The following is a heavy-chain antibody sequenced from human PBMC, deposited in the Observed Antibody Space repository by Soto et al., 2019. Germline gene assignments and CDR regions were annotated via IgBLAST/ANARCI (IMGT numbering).Heavy chain of an antibody. J-gene: IGHJ6*03. D-gene: IGHD4-4*01. CDR3: AKDTVMDYYYYMDV. V-gene: IGHV3-23*01. Sequence: GKGLEWVSAISGSGGSTYYADSVKGRSTISRDNSKNTLYLQMNSLRAEDTAVYSCAKDTVMDYYYYMDVWGKGTTVTVSS. CDR2: ISGSGGST.